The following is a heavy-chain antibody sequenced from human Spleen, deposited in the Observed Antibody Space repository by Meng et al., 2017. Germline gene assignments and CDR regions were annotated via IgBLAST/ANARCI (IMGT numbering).Heavy chain of an antibody. CDR3: TTGGPIGRGYYFDY. CDR2: MKSNVDGGTV. J-gene: IGHJ4*02. V-gene: IGHV3-15*01. D-gene: IGHD1-26*01. Sequence: GESLKISCAASGFTFSNAWMTWVRQAPGKGLEWIGRMKSNVDGGTVDYAAAVKGRFFISRDDSENTFYLQMNSLKTADTAVYYCTTGGPIGRGYYFDYWGQGTLVTVSS. CDR1: GFTFSNAW.